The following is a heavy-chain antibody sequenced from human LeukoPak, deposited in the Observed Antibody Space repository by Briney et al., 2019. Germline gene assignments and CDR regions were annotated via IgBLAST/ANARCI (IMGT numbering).Heavy chain of an antibody. CDR1: GGSFSGYY. D-gene: IGHD2-2*02. CDR2: INHSGST. V-gene: IGHV4-34*01. J-gene: IGHJ4*02. Sequence: PSETLSLTCAVYGGSFSGYYWSWIRQPPGKGLEWLGEINHSGSTNYNPSLKSRVTISVDTSKNQFSLKLSSVTAADTAVYYCARERRGVVPAAIFDYWGQGTLVTVSS. CDR3: ARERRGVVPAAIFDY.